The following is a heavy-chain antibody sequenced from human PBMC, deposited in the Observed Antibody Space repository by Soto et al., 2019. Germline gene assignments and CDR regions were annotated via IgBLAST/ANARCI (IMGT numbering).Heavy chain of an antibody. CDR1: GGSISSGGYY. CDR3: ARRDRSPHYRY. J-gene: IGHJ4*02. V-gene: IGHV4-31*03. Sequence: PSETLSLTCTVSGGSISSGGYYWSWIRQHPGKGLEWIGYIYYSGSTYYNPSLKSRVTISVDTSKNQFSLKLSSVTAADTAVYYCARRDRSPHYRYWGQGTLVTVSS. CDR2: IYYSGST. D-gene: IGHD2-21*01.